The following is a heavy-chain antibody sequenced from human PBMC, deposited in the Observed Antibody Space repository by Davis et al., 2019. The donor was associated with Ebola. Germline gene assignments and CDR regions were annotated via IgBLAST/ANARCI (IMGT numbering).Heavy chain of an antibody. J-gene: IGHJ4*02. CDR2: ISSSSSYI. D-gene: IGHD5-18*01. CDR3: AKEMGYSYSSDY. CDR1: GFTFSSYS. V-gene: IGHV3-21*04. Sequence: GESLKISCAASGFTFSSYSMNWVRQAPGKGLEWVSSISSSSSYIYYADSVKGRFTISKDNAKKSLYLQMNSLRAEDTAVYYCAKEMGYSYSSDYWGQGTLVTVSS.